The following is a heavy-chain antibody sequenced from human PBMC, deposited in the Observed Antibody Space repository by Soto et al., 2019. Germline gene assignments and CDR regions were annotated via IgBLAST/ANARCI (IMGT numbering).Heavy chain of an antibody. CDR1: GGTFSSYA. J-gene: IGHJ6*02. CDR3: VKGGGSNYFGLDV. CDR2: IIPNDGKT. Sequence: ASVKVSCKASGGTFSSYAISWVRQAPGQGLEWKGGIIPNDGKTNYAQKLKGRVTMTADTSTSTAYMELRSLRFDDTAIYYCVKGGGSNYFGLDVWGQGTTVTVSS. V-gene: IGHV1-18*01. D-gene: IGHD3-16*01.